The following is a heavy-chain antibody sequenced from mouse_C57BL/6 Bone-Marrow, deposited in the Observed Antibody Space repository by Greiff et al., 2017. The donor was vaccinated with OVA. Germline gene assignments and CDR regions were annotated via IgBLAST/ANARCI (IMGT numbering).Heavy chain of an antibody. CDR1: GYTFTDYN. CDR2: INPNNGGT. Sequence: EVKLQESGPELVKPGASVKIPCKASGYTFTDYNMDWVKQSHGKSLEWIGDINPNNGGTIYNQKFKGKATLTVDKSSSTAYMELRSLTSEDTAVYYCARNYGSSYWYFDVWGTGTTVTGSS. V-gene: IGHV1-18*01. D-gene: IGHD1-1*01. J-gene: IGHJ1*03. CDR3: ARNYGSSYWYFDV.